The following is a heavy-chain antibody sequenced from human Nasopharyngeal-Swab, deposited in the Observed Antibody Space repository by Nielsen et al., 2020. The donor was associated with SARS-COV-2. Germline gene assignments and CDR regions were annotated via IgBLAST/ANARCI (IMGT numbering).Heavy chain of an antibody. V-gene: IGHV3-73*01. D-gene: IGHD2-15*01. J-gene: IGHJ4*02. Sequence: GESLKISCAASCFTFSDSAIHWVRQASGKGLEWVGRVRSKGNNYATAYSASVKGRFIIFRDDPTNTAYLQMNSLKTEDTAMYYCTRCGGGCYSGRDYWGQGTLVTVSS. CDR2: VRSKGNNYAT. CDR3: TRCGGGCYSGRDY. CDR1: CFTFSDSA.